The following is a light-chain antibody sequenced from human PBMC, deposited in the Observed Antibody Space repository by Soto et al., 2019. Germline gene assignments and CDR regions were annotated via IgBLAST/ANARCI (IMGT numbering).Light chain of an antibody. V-gene: IGKV3-20*01. J-gene: IGKJ5*01. CDR3: QQYGSSIT. Sequence: EIVLTQSPGTLSLSPGARATLSCRASQSVSSSYLAWYQQKPGQAPRLLIYGASSRATGIPDRFSGSGSGTDFTLTISRLEPEDFAVYYGQQYGSSITFGQGTRLEIK. CDR2: GAS. CDR1: QSVSSSY.